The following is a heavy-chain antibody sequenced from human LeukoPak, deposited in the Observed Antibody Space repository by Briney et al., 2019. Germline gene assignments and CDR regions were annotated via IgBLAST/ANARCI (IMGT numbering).Heavy chain of an antibody. CDR1: GFSLTTIGVG. CDR3: AHRGGAVAGLYYFDY. V-gene: IGHV2-5*01. J-gene: IGHJ4*02. D-gene: IGHD6-19*01. CDR2: IYWNDDK. Sequence: SGPTLVKPTQTLTLTCTFSGFSLTTIGVGVGWIRQPPGKALEWLALIYWNDDKRYSPSLKSRLTITKDTSKNQVVLTMTNMDPVDTATYYCAHRGGAVAGLYYFDYWGQGTLVTVSS.